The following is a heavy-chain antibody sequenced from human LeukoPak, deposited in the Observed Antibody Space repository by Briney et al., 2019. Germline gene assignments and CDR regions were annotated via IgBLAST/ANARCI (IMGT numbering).Heavy chain of an antibody. CDR2: IIPIFGTA. CDR3: ARGRPLGTRGIAVAGTSHFDY. CDR1: GGTFSSYA. V-gene: IGHV1-69*13. Sequence: GASVKVSCKASGGTFSSYAISWVRQAPGQGLEWMGGIIPIFGTANYAQKFQGRVTITADESTSTAYMELSSLRSEDTAVYYCARGRPLGTRGIAVAGTSHFDYWGQGTLVTVSS. D-gene: IGHD6-19*01. J-gene: IGHJ4*02.